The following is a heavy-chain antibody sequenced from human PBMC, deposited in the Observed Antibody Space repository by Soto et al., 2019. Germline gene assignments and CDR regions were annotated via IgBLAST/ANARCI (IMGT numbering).Heavy chain of an antibody. V-gene: IGHV3-30-3*01. Sequence: PGGSLRLSCAASGFTFSSYAMHWVRQAPGKGLEWVAVISYDGSNKYYADFVKGRFTISRDNSKNTLYLQMNSLRAEDTAVYYCARVSSRFHYYDSSGYYSWFDPWGQGTLVTVSS. D-gene: IGHD3-22*01. J-gene: IGHJ5*02. CDR1: GFTFSSYA. CDR3: ARVSSRFHYYDSSGYYSWFDP. CDR2: ISYDGSNK.